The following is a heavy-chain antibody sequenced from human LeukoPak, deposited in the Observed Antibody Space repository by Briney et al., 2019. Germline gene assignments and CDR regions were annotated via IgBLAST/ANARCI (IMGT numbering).Heavy chain of an antibody. J-gene: IGHJ4*02. V-gene: IGHV1-69*13. CDR1: GGTFIIYA. CDR2: IIPIFGTA. Sequence: GASVRVSSEASGGTFIIYAISCVRHAPGQGLEWMGGIIPIFGTANYAQKFQSRVTITADESTSTAYMELSSLRSEDTAVYYCARDREYSYGYNWGQGTLVTVSS. D-gene: IGHD5-18*01. CDR3: ARDREYSYGYN.